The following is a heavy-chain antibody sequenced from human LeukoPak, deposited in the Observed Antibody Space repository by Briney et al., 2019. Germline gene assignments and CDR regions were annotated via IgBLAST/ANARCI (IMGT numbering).Heavy chain of an antibody. D-gene: IGHD2-15*01. V-gene: IGHV3-48*03. CDR3: VRVGYCSGGGCQGRDWFDP. CDR2: IRNGGGTI. CDR1: GYDFSAFE. J-gene: IGHJ5*02. Sequence: GGSLRLSCVGSGYDFSAFEMNWVRQAPGKGLYWVAYIRNGGGTIFYADSVKGRFTISRDNAKNSVYLQMNSLRVEDTAVYYCVRVGYCSGGGCQGRDWFDPWGQGTLVTVSS.